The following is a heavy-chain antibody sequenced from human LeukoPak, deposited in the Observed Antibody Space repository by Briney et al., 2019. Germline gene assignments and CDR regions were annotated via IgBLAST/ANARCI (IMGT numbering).Heavy chain of an antibody. CDR3: ARAPRGGYSRSYLDY. Sequence: PGGSLRLSCAASGFSISSFWMSWVRQAPGKGLQWVAHIKEDGSEKRYVDSVKGRFTISRDSASLYLQMNSLRAEDTAVYYCARAPRGGYSRSYLDYWGQGTLVTVSS. V-gene: IGHV3-7*01. CDR2: IKEDGSEK. J-gene: IGHJ4*02. D-gene: IGHD3-16*01. CDR1: GFSISSFW.